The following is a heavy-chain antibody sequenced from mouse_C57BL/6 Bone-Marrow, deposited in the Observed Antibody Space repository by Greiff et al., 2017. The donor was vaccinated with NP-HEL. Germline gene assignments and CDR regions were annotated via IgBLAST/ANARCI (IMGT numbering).Heavy chain of an antibody. J-gene: IGHJ4*01. CDR1: GFTFTDYY. Sequence: EVQLVESGGGLVQPGGSLSLSCAASGFTFTDYYMSWVRQPPGKALEWLGFIRNKANGYTTEYSASVKGRFTISRDNSQSILYLQMNALRAEDSATYYCARDYYGSSYAMDYWGQGTSVTVSS. V-gene: IGHV7-3*01. CDR3: ARDYYGSSYAMDY. D-gene: IGHD1-1*01. CDR2: IRNKANGYTT.